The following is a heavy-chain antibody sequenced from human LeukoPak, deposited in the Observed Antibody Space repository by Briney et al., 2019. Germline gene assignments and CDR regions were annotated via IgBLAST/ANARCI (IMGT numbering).Heavy chain of an antibody. D-gene: IGHD3-10*01. CDR3: ARVLLKGSYYFDY. J-gene: IGHJ4*02. V-gene: IGHV3-21*01. CDR1: GFTFSSYS. Sequence: GGSLRLSCVASGFTFSSYSMNWVRQAPGKGLELVSSISSGNTYIYYADSLRGRFTIFRDNAKNSLYLQMNSLRAEDTAVYYCARVLLKGSYYFDYWGQGTLVTVPS. CDR2: ISSGNTYI.